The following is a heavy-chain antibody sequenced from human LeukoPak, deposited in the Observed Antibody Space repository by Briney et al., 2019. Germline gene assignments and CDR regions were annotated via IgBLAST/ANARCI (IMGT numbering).Heavy chain of an antibody. Sequence: SETLSLTCAVYGGSFSGYYWSWIRQPPGKGLEWIGEINHSGSTNYNPSLKSRVTISVDTSKNQFSLKLSSVTAADTAVYYCARERGYNYGYSDYWGQGTLVTVSS. CDR2: INHSGST. CDR3: ARERGYNYGYSDY. D-gene: IGHD5-18*01. J-gene: IGHJ4*02. CDR1: GGSFSGYY. V-gene: IGHV4-34*01.